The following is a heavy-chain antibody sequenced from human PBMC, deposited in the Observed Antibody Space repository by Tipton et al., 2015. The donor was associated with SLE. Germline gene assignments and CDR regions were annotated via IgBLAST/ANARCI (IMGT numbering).Heavy chain of an antibody. CDR3: ASSNGYSSSWYGPYNWFDP. V-gene: IGHV4-39*07. D-gene: IGHD6-13*01. CDR2: IYYSGST. CDR1: GGSISSSSYY. J-gene: IGHJ5*02. Sequence: LRLSCTVSGGSISSSSYYWGWIRQSPGKGLEWIGSIYYSGSTYYNPSLKSRVTISVDTSKNQFSLKLSSVTAADTAVYYCASSNGYSSSWYGPYNWFDPWGQGTLVTVSS.